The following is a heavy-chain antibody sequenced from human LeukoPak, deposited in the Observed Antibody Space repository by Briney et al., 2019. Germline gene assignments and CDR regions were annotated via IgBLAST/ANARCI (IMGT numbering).Heavy chain of an antibody. Sequence: PGGSLRLSCAASGLTFSSYWMSWVRQAPGKGLEWVANINLDGSDKSYVGSVKGRFTISRDNAKNSLYLQMNSLRAEDTAVYYCARVTDPKLYCSGGSCYSYNWFDPWGQGTLVTVSS. J-gene: IGHJ5*02. D-gene: IGHD2-15*01. CDR1: GLTFSSYW. CDR3: ARVTDPKLYCSGGSCYSYNWFDP. V-gene: IGHV3-7*01. CDR2: INLDGSDK.